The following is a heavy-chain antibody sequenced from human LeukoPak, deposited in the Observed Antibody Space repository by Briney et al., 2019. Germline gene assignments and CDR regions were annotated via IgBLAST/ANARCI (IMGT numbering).Heavy chain of an antibody. Sequence: AGGSLRLSCAASGFTFDDYGMSWVRQAPGKGLGGVPGINWNGGSTGYADSVKGRFTISRDNAKNSLYLQMNSLRAEDTAVYYCAKDLWRIASTFDYWGQGTLVTVSS. CDR1: GFTFDDYG. D-gene: IGHD6-13*01. CDR3: AKDLWRIASTFDY. V-gene: IGHV3-20*04. CDR2: INWNGGST. J-gene: IGHJ4*02.